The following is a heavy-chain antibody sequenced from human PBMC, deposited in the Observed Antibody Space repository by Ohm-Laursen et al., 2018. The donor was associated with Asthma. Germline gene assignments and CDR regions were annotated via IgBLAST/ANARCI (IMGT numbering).Heavy chain of an antibody. D-gene: IGHD1-26*01. V-gene: IGHV3-21*01. Sequence: GSLRLSCAASGFTFSSYSMNWVRQAPGKGLEWVSSISSSSSYIYYADSVKGRFTISRDNAKNSLYLQMNSLRAEDTAVYYCARDSVYSGSYYVFDYWGQGTLVTVSS. CDR1: GFTFSSYS. CDR2: ISSSSSYI. CDR3: ARDSVYSGSYYVFDY. J-gene: IGHJ4*02.